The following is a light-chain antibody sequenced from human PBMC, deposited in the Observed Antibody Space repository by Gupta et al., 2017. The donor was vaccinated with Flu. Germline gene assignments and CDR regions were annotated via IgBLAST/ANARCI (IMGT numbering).Light chain of an antibody. CDR2: EGS. V-gene: IGLV2-23*01. Sequence: ALTQPASVSGSPGQSITISCTGTSSDVGSYNLVSWYQQHAGKAPKLMIYEGSKRPSGVSNRFSGSKSGNTASLTISGLQAEDEADYYCCSYAGSSSYVFGTGTKVTVL. CDR1: SSDVGSYNL. CDR3: CSYAGSSSYV. J-gene: IGLJ1*01.